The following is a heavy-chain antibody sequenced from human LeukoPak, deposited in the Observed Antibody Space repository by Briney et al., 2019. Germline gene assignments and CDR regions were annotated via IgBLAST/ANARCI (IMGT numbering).Heavy chain of an antibody. CDR3: AREGVGYYFDY. CDR1: GFTFSTYG. CDR2: ISYDVNNK. V-gene: IGHV3-30*03. J-gene: IGHJ4*02. Sequence: GKSLRLSCAASGFTFSTYGMHWVRQAPGKGLEWVAVISYDVNNKYYAGSVKGRFTISRDNSKNTLYLQMNSLRAEDTAVYYCAREGVGYYFDYWGQGTLVTVSS. D-gene: IGHD3-10*01.